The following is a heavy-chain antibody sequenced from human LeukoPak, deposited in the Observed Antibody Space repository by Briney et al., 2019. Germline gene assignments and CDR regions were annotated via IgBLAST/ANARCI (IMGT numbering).Heavy chain of an antibody. CDR3: ARDPAYYYDSSGYYLDAAFDI. Sequence: ASVKVSCKASGYTFTDYYIHWVRQAPGQGLEWMGRINPNSGGTNYAQKFQGRVTMTMNTSISTAYMQLSSLRSEDTAVYYCARDPAYYYDSSGYYLDAAFDIWGQGTMVTVSS. J-gene: IGHJ3*02. V-gene: IGHV1-2*06. D-gene: IGHD3-22*01. CDR1: GYTFTDYY. CDR2: INPNSGGT.